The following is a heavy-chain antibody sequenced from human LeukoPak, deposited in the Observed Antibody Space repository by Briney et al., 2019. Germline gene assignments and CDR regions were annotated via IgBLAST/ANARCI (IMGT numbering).Heavy chain of an antibody. CDR1: GFTFSSYS. D-gene: IGHD4-11*01. V-gene: IGHV3-21*01. Sequence: GGSLRLSCAASGFTFSSYSMNWVRQAPGKGLEWVSSISSSSSYIYYADSVKGRFTISRDNAKNSLYLQMNSLRAEDTAVYDCARGDKLLQYDYWGQGTLVTVSS. J-gene: IGHJ4*02. CDR3: ARGDKLLQYDY. CDR2: ISSSSSYI.